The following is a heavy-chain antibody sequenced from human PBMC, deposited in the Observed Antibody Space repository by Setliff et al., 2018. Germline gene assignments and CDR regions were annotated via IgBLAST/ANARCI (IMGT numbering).Heavy chain of an antibody. D-gene: IGHD1-1*01. V-gene: IGHV3-15*01. Sequence: GGSLRLSCAASGFTFSHAWMTWVRQSPGKGLEWVGRIRSRNDGGTTDYAAPVKGRFTFSRDDSKNTLYLQMNNLKTEDTATYYCTSAKLERRTGHHYYMDVWGKGTTVTVSS. CDR1: GFTFSHAW. J-gene: IGHJ6*03. CDR2: IRSRNDGGTT. CDR3: TSAKLERRTGHHYYMDV.